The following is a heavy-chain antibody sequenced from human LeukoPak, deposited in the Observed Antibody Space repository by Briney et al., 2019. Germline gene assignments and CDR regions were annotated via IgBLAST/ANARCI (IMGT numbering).Heavy chain of an antibody. D-gene: IGHD5-12*01. V-gene: IGHV3-7*01. Sequence: GGSLRLSCAASGFTFNTYWMSWVRQAPGKGLEWVANIKQDGSEKYYVDSVKGRFTISRDNAKNSLYLQMNSLRAEDTAVYYCARVPSTATIPKYYFDYWGQGTLVTVSS. CDR2: IKQDGSEK. J-gene: IGHJ4*02. CDR1: GFTFNTYW. CDR3: ARVPSTATIPKYYFDY.